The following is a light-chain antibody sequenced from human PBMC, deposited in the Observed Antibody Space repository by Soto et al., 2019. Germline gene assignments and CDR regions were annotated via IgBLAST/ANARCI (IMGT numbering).Light chain of an antibody. CDR2: DAS. Sequence: IQMTQSPSSLSASVGDRVTITCRASQSITIYLNWYQQKPGEAPNLLIYDASSLESGVPSRFSGSGSGTDFTLTISSLQPEDFASYYCQQFNSFPLTFGGGTKVEIK. CDR3: QQFNSFPLT. CDR1: QSITIY. V-gene: IGKV1-13*02. J-gene: IGKJ4*01.